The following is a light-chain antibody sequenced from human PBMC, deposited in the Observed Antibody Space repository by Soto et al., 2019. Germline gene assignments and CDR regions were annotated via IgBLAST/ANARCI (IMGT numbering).Light chain of an antibody. Sequence: EIVLTQSPGTLSLSPGERATLSCRASQSVSSSYLAWYQQKPGQGPRLLIYGASTRATGIPARFSGSGSGTEFTLTISSLQSEDFAVYYCQQYNNWLLTFGGGTRLEI. V-gene: IGKV3-15*01. J-gene: IGKJ5*01. CDR3: QQYNNWLLT. CDR1: QSVSSSY. CDR2: GAS.